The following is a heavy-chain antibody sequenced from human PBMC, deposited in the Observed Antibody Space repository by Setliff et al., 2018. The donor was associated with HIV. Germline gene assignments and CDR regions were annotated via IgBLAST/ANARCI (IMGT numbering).Heavy chain of an antibody. CDR3: AREYRNRNYYYYYMDV. J-gene: IGHJ6*03. D-gene: IGHD1-1*01. CDR1: GYSISSDYY. Sequence: PSETLSLTCSVSGYSISSDYYWGWLRQSPGKGLDWIGTIYHSGSTYYNPALKSRVTISVDPSTEQFSLRLTSVTAADTAVYYCAREYRNRNYYYYYMDVWGKGTTVTSP. V-gene: IGHV4-38-2*02. CDR2: IYHSGST.